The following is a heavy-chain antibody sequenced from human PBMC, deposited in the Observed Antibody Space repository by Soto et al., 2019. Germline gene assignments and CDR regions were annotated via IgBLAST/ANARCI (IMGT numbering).Heavy chain of an antibody. D-gene: IGHD1-26*01. CDR2: VSPSGDS. Sequence: GGSLRLSCAASGFTFSSYALSWVRQAPGKGLEWASSVSPSGDSYYADSVKGRFTISRDNSKNTVYLQMNSLKAEDSALYYCARSGSYSWLPYWGQGTLVTVSS. CDR1: GFTFSSYA. V-gene: IGHV3-23*01. J-gene: IGHJ4*02. CDR3: ARSGSYSWLPY.